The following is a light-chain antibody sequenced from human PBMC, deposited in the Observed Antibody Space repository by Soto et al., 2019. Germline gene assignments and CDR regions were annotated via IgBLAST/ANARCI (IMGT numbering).Light chain of an antibody. Sequence: DIQMTQSPSTLSASVGDRVTISCRASETVNVWLAWYQQKPGKAPKLLRYKASSLEAGVPSRFSASGAGTELTLTSSSLQPDDFATYYCQQYNSYPYTFGQGTKVEVK. CDR2: KAS. J-gene: IGKJ2*01. CDR1: ETVNVW. V-gene: IGKV1-5*03. CDR3: QQYNSYPYT.